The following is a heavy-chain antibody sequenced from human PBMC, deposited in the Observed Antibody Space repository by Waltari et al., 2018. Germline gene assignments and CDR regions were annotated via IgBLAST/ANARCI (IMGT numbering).Heavy chain of an antibody. CDR2: ISWNSGSI. V-gene: IGHV3-9*01. D-gene: IGHD6-13*01. Sequence: EVQLVESGGGLVQPGRSLRLSCAASGFTFDDYAMHWVRQAPGKGLEWVSGISWNSGSIGYADSVKGRFTISRDNAKNSLYLQMNSLRAEDTALYYCAKAAAAGTGAEYFQHWGQGTLVTVSS. J-gene: IGHJ1*01. CDR1: GFTFDDYA. CDR3: AKAAAAGTGAEYFQH.